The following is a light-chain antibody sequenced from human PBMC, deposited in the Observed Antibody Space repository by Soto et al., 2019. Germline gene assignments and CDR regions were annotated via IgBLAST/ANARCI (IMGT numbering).Light chain of an antibody. J-gene: IGLJ2*01. Sequence: QSALTQPASVSGSPGQSITISCTGTSSDVGTYNYVSWYQQHPGKAPKLMVYEVSNRPSGVSNRFSGSKSGNTASLTISGLQAEDEADYYCSSYTSNSALVIFGGGTKVTVL. CDR3: SSYTSNSALVI. CDR1: SSDVGTYNY. CDR2: EVS. V-gene: IGLV2-14*01.